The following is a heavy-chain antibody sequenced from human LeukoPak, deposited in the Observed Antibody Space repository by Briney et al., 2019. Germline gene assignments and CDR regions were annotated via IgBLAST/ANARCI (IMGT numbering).Heavy chain of an antibody. CDR2: IKEDGSEK. CDR3: AKGVDV. Sequence: PGGSLRLSCEASGFRFRNHWMNWVRQAPGKGLEWVANIKEDGSEKYYVDSVKGRFTISRDNARNSLFLQMNSLRAEDTAVYYCAKGVDVWGKGTTVTISS. CDR1: GFRFRNHW. V-gene: IGHV3-7*01. J-gene: IGHJ6*04.